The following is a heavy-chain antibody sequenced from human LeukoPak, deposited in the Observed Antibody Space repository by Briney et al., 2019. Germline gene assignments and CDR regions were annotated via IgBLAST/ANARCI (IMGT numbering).Heavy chain of an antibody. J-gene: IGHJ5*02. CDR3: ARSGYGDYGDWFDP. Sequence: PGGSLRLSCAASGFTFSSFWMSWVRQAPGKGLEWVANIKQDGREKYYVDSVQGRFTISRDNAKSSLYLQMNSLRAEDTAVYYCARSGYGDYGDWFDPWGQGALVTVSS. CDR2: IKQDGREK. V-gene: IGHV3-7*01. CDR1: GFTFSSFW. D-gene: IGHD5-12*01.